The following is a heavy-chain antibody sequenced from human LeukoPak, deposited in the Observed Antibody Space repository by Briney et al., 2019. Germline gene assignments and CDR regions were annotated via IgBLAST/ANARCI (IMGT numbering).Heavy chain of an antibody. Sequence: SETLSLTCTVSAGSISSHYWSWIREPPGKGLEWIGYIYYSGSTNYNPSLKSRVTISVDTSKNQFSLKLSSVTAADTAVYYCARPASSSWYGWFDPWGQGTLVTVSS. CDR2: IYYSGST. CDR3: ARPASSSWYGWFDP. D-gene: IGHD6-13*01. J-gene: IGHJ5*02. CDR1: AGSISSHY. V-gene: IGHV4-59*11.